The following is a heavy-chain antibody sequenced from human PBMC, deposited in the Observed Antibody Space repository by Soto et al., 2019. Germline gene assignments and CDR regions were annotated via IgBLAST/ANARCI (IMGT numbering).Heavy chain of an antibody. V-gene: IGHV4-59*01. CDR2: IYYSGST. CDR1: GGSISLYY. J-gene: IGHJ4*02. D-gene: IGHD4-17*01. CDR3: AGTDYGDFEFDY. Sequence: SETLSLTCTVSGGSISLYYWNWIRQSPGKGLEWIGNIYYSGSTNYNPSLKSRVIISIDTSKTQISLKLTSVTAADTAVYYCAGTDYGDFEFDYWGQGALVTVSS.